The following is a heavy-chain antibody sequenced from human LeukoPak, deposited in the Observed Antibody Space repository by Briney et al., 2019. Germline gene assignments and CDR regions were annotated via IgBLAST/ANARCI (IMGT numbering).Heavy chain of an antibody. V-gene: IGHV4-34*01. D-gene: IGHD6-19*01. Sequence: SETLSLTCAVYGGSFSGYYWSWIRQPPGKGLEWIGEINHSGSTNYNPSLKSRVTISVDTSKNQFSLKLSSVTAADTAVYYCARGRRQWLVRSVYFDYWGQGTLVTASS. CDR2: INHSGST. J-gene: IGHJ4*02. CDR1: GGSFSGYY. CDR3: ARGRRQWLVRSVYFDY.